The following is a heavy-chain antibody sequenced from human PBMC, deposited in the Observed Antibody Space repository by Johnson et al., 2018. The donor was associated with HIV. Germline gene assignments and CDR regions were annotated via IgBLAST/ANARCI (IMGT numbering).Heavy chain of an antibody. D-gene: IGHD2/OR15-2a*01. Sequence: EVQLVESGGGLVQPGGSLRLSCAASGFTFSPYWMHWVRQAPGQGLVWVSRIISDVSSAIYTDSVTGRFTISRDNTKNTLYLQMNSLRAEDTAVYYCTTGAFHAYVMWGQGTMVTVSS. J-gene: IGHJ3*02. CDR1: GFTFSPYW. V-gene: IGHV3-74*02. CDR2: IISDVSSA. CDR3: TTGAFHAYVM.